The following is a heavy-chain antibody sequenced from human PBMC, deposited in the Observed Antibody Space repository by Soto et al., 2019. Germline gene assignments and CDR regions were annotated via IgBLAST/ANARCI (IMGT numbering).Heavy chain of an antibody. CDR2: INAGNGNT. CDR3: ARVILWPKSGYYFDY. Sequence: ASVKVSCKASGYTFTSYAMHWVRQAPGQRLEWMGWINAGNGNTKYSQKFQGRVTITRDTSASTAYMELSSLRSEDTAVYYCARVILWPKSGYYFDYWGQGTLVTVSS. V-gene: IGHV1-3*01. D-gene: IGHD2-21*01. J-gene: IGHJ4*02. CDR1: GYTFTSYA.